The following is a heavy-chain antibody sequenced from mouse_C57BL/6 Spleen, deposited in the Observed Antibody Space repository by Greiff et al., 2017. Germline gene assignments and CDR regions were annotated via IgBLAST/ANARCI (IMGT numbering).Heavy chain of an antibody. Sequence: EVKLMESGAELVKPGASVKLSCTASGFNIKDYYMTWVKQWTEQGLEWIGRIDPEDGETKYAPKFQGKATITADTSSNTAYLQLSSLPSEDTAVYYCARSGANWDVRFAYWGQGTLVTVSA. CDR2: IDPEDGET. CDR3: ARSGANWDVRFAY. D-gene: IGHD4-1*01. CDR1: GFNIKDYY. V-gene: IGHV14-2*01. J-gene: IGHJ3*01.